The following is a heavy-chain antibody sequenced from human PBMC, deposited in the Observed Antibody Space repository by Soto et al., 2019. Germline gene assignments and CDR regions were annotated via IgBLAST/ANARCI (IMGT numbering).Heavy chain of an antibody. CDR2: IYHSGST. CDR1: GGSISSSNW. J-gene: IGHJ6*03. Sequence: PSETLSLTCAVSGGSISSSNWWSWVRQPPGKGLEWIGEIYHSGSTNYNPSLKSRVTISVDKSKNQFSLKLSSVTAADTAVYYCARQSIAAAGDYYYMDVWGKGTTVTVSS. D-gene: IGHD6-13*01. V-gene: IGHV4-4*02. CDR3: ARQSIAAAGDYYYMDV.